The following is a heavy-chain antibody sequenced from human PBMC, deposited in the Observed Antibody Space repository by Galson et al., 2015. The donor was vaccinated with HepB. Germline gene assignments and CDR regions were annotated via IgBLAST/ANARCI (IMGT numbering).Heavy chain of an antibody. V-gene: IGHV1-3*01. CDR2: INAGNGNT. Sequence: SVKVSCKASGYTFTSYAMHWVRQAPGQRLEWMGWINAGNGNTKYSQKFQGRVTITRDTSASTAYMELSSLRSEDTAVYYCARDRREYYYYYMDVWGKGTTVTVSS. CDR3: ARDRREYYYYYMDV. CDR1: GYTFTSYA. J-gene: IGHJ6*03.